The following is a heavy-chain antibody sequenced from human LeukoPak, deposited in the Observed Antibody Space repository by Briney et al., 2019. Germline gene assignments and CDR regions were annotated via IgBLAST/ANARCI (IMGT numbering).Heavy chain of an antibody. J-gene: IGHJ4*02. CDR3: AKSVTTLPH. D-gene: IGHD4-17*01. Sequence: ASVKVSCKSSGYTFTSYYMHWVRQAPGQGLEWMGIINPSGGSTSYAQKFQGRVTMTRDTSISTAYMELSRLRSDDTAIYYCAKSVTTLPHWGQGTLVTVSS. V-gene: IGHV1-46*01. CDR2: INPSGGST. CDR1: GYTFTSYY.